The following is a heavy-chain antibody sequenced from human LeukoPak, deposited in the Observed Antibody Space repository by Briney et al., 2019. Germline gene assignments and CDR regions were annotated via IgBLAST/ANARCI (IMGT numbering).Heavy chain of an antibody. V-gene: IGHV4-59*01. CDR1: GGSISSYY. D-gene: IGHD3-10*01. CDR2: IYYSGST. CDR3: ARDYRGVIDY. J-gene: IGHJ4*02. Sequence: SETLSLTCTVSGGSISSYYWSWIRQPPGKGLEWIGYIYYSGSTNYNPSLKSRVTISVDTSMNQFSLKLSSVTAADTAVYYCARDYRGVIDYWGQGTLVTVSS.